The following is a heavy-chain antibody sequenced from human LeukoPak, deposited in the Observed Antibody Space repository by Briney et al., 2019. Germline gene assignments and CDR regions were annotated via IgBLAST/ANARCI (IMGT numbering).Heavy chain of an antibody. CDR3: ARDKALGYYMDV. CDR1: GFAFSSYA. CDR2: ISYDGSNK. V-gene: IGHV3-30*04. Sequence: GGSLRLSCAASGFAFSSYAMHWVRQAPGKGLEWVAVISYDGSNKYYADSVKGRFTISRDNSKNTLYLQMNSLRAEDTAVYYCARDKALGYYMDVWGKGTTVTVSS. D-gene: IGHD6-6*01. J-gene: IGHJ6*03.